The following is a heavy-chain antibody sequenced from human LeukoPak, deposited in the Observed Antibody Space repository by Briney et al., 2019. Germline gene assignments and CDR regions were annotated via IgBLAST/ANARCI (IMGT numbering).Heavy chain of an antibody. V-gene: IGHV3-49*04. D-gene: IGHD3-3*01. J-gene: IGHJ4*02. CDR3: TREFITIFGLVIIQGDY. CDR1: GFTFGDYA. CDR2: IRSKAYGGTT. Sequence: GGSLRLSCTASGFTFGDYAMSWVRQAPAKGLEWVGFIRSKAYGGTTEYAASVKGRFTISRDDSKSIAYLQMNSLKTEDTAVYYCTREFITIFGLVIIQGDYWGQGTLVTVSS.